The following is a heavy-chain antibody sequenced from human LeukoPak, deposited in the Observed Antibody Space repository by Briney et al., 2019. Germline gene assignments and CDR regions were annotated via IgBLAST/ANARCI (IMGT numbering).Heavy chain of an antibody. CDR1: GGSFSGYY. CDR3: ARGQPGIMITHFDY. J-gene: IGHJ4*02. Sequence: KPSETLSLTCAVYGGSFSGYYWSWIRQPPGKGLEWIGEINHSGSTNYNPSLKSRVTISVDTSKNQFSLKLSSVTAADTAVYYCARGQPGIMITHFDYWGQGTLVTVSS. D-gene: IGHD3-16*01. V-gene: IGHV4-34*01. CDR2: INHSGST.